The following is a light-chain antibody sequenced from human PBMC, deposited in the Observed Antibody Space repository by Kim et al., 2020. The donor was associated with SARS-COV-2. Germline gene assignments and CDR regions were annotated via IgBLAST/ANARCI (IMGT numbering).Light chain of an antibody. J-gene: IGLJ1*01. CDR3: SSYTTSNTDV. V-gene: IGLV2-14*04. CDR2: DVS. Sequence: GQWITISCTGTSSDVGSDKYVSWYRQYPGKAPKLMIYDVSERPSGASTRFSGSKYGNTASLTISGLQAEDEADYYCSSYTTSNTDVFGTGTKVTVL. CDR1: SSDVGSDKY.